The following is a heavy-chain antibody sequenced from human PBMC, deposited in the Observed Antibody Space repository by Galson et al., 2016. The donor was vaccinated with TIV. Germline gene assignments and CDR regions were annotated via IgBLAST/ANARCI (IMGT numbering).Heavy chain of an antibody. CDR1: GFTFSNFA. J-gene: IGHJ5*02. D-gene: IGHD6-19*01. Sequence: SLRLSCAASGFTFSNFAINWVRQAPGKGLEWVSVISGSGGRTSYADSLKGRFTISRDNSKNTAYLQMNSLRADDTAIYYCAKDRGSVWYENWFDPWGQGTLVTVSS. CDR2: ISGSGGRT. V-gene: IGHV3-23*01. CDR3: AKDRGSVWYENWFDP.